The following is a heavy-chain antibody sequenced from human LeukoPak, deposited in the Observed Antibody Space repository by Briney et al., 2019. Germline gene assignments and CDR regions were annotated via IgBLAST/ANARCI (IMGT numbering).Heavy chain of an antibody. CDR1: GYTFTSYD. D-gene: IGHD6-19*01. Sequence: ASVKVSCKASGYTFTSYDINWVQQATGQGLDWMGWMNPNSGNTGYAQKFQGRVTITRNTSISTAYMELSSLRSEDTAVYYCARGPTVAGTGFYWGQGTLVTVSS. CDR2: MNPNSGNT. J-gene: IGHJ4*02. CDR3: ARGPTVAGTGFY. V-gene: IGHV1-8*03.